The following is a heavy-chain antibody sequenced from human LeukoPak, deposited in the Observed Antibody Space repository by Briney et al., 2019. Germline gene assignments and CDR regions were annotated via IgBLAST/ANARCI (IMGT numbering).Heavy chain of an antibody. CDR2: ISSSSSTI. V-gene: IGHV3-48*01. J-gene: IGHJ6*02. CDR1: GFTFSSYS. CDR3: AKTPAPYYYYGMDV. Sequence: GGSLRLSCAASGFTFSSYSMNWVRQAPGKGLEWVSYISSSSSTIYYADSVKGRFTISRDNAKNSLYLQMNSLRAEDTAVYYCAKTPAPYYYYGMDVWGQGTTVTVSS.